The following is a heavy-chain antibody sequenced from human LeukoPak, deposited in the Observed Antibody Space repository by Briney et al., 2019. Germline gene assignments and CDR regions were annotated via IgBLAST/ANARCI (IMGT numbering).Heavy chain of an antibody. D-gene: IGHD3-3*01. CDR2: IYTSGST. V-gene: IGHV4-61*02. Sequence: PSETLSLTCTVSGGSISSGSYYWSWIRQPAGKGLEWIGRIYTSGSTNYNPSLKSRVTISVDTSKNQFSLKLSSVTAADTAVYYCARARHVLRFLEWSSDWFDPWGQGTLDTVSS. CDR1: GGSISSGSYY. J-gene: IGHJ5*02. CDR3: ARARHVLRFLEWSSDWFDP.